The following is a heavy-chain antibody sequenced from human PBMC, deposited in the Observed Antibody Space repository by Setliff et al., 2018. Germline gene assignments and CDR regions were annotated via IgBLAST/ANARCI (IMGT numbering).Heavy chain of an antibody. D-gene: IGHD6-13*01. V-gene: IGHV1-69*13. CDR2: IIPIFGTA. Sequence: GASVKVSCKASGGTFSSYAISWVRQAPGQGLEWMGGIIPIFGTANYAQKFQGRVTITADESTCTAYMELSSLRSEDTAVYYCARGAAAGPYYYYYYYMDVWGKGTTVTVSS. J-gene: IGHJ6*03. CDR1: GGTFSSYA. CDR3: ARGAAAGPYYYYYYYMDV.